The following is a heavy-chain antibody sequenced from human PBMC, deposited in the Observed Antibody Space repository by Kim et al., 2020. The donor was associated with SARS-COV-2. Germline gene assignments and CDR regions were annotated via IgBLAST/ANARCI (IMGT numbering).Heavy chain of an antibody. CDR1: GGSISSSSYY. J-gene: IGHJ2*01. CDR2: IFYSGST. Sequence: SKTLSLTCTVSGGSISSSSYYWGWIRQPPGKGLEWIGSIFYSGSTYYNPSLKSRVTISVDTSKNQFSLKLNSVTAADTAVYYCAGAGLRLGELSLTYWYFYLWGRSTLFSVSS. D-gene: IGHD3-16*02. CDR3: AGAGLRLGELSLTYWYFYL. V-gene: IGHV4-39*01.